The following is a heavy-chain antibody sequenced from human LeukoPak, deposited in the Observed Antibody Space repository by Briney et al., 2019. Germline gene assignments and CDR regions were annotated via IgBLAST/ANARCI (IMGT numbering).Heavy chain of an antibody. J-gene: IGHJ6*02. D-gene: IGHD3-10*01. CDR3: ARGPPDYYGSGINYYYYGMDV. CDR1: GYTFTSYY. Sequence: ASVKVSCKASGYTFTSYYMHWVRQAPGQGLEWMGIINPSGGSTSYAQKFQGRVTMTRDTSTSTVYMELSSLRSEDTAVYYCARGPPDYYGSGINYYYYGMDVWGQGTTVTASS. V-gene: IGHV1-46*01. CDR2: INPSGGST.